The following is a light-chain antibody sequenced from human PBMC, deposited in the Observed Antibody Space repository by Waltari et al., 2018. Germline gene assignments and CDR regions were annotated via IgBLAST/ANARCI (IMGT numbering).Light chain of an antibody. CDR1: QSLLHTDGYNY. J-gene: IGKJ4*01. CDR3: MQAVQGLS. V-gene: IGKV2-28*01. Sequence: DIVMTQSPDSLTVSLGERASISCRSSQSLLHTDGYNYFDWYLQKAGQSPQLLIYLASHRASGVPDRFSGSGSGTDFTLKISRVEAEDVGVYYCMQAVQGLSFGGGTKVEI. CDR2: LAS.